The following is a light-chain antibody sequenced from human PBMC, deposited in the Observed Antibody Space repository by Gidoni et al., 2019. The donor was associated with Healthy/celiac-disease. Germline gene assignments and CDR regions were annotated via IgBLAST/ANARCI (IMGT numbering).Light chain of an antibody. Sequence: QSALTQPAYVSGSPGQSITISCTGTSSDVGGYNYVSWYQQHPGKAPKLMIYEVSNRPSGVSNRFSGSKSGNTASLTISGLQAEDEAEYYCSSYTSSSTLVFGTGTKVTVL. V-gene: IGLV2-14*01. CDR3: SSYTSSSTLV. CDR1: SSDVGGYNY. CDR2: EVS. J-gene: IGLJ1*01.